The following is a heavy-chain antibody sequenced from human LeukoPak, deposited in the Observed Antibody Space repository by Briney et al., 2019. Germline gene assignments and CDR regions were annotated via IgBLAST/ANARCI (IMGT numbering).Heavy chain of an antibody. D-gene: IGHD3-10*01. J-gene: IGHJ3*02. Sequence: SETLSLTCTVSGGSISSGDYYWSWIRQPPGKGLEWIGYIYYSGSTYYNPSLKSRVTISEDRSKNQFSLKLSSVTAADTAMYYCARGSGAFDIWGQGTMVTVSS. V-gene: IGHV4-30-4*01. CDR3: ARGSGAFDI. CDR1: GGSISSGDYY. CDR2: IYYSGST.